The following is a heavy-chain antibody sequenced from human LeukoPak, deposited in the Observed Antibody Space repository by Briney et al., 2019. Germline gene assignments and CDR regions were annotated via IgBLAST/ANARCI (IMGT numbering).Heavy chain of an antibody. V-gene: IGHV3-21*01. CDR1: GFTFNTYT. D-gene: IGHD3-22*01. J-gene: IGHJ6*03. CDR3: ARDRGLTYYYDSSGYRPMDV. Sequence: PGGSLRLSCAASGFTFNTYTMNWVRQAPGKGLEWVSSISSSSNHKYYADSVKGRFTISRDNAANSLYLQMNSLRAEDTAVYHCARDRGLTYYYDSSGYRPMDVWGKGTTVTVSS. CDR2: ISSSSNHK.